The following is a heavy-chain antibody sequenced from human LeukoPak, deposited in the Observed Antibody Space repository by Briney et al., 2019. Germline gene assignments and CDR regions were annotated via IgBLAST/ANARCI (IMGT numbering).Heavy chain of an antibody. V-gene: IGHV3-21*01. CDR3: ARFPLQGGSYEVVS. CDR1: GFTFSSYS. Sequence: GGSLRLSCAASGFTFSSYSMSWVRQAPGKGLEWASSISSSSSYIYYADSVKGRFTTSRDNALNSLYLQMSSLRAEDTAVYFCARFPLQGGSYEVVSWGQGALVTVSS. D-gene: IGHD1-26*01. CDR2: ISSSSSYI. J-gene: IGHJ5*02.